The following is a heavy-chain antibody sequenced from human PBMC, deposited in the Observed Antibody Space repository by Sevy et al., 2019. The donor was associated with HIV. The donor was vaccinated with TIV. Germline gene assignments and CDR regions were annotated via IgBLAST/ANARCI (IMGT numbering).Heavy chain of an antibody. CDR1: GFAFRSYS. CDR2: ITTSSSYI. CDR3: AREVEGSTRTAEWYYFDY. Sequence: GGSLRLSCAASGFAFRSYSMNWVRQAPGKGLEWVSSITTSSSYIHYADSVKGRFTISRDNAKNSLYLQMNSLRAEDTAVYYCAREVEGSTRTAEWYYFDYWGQGTLVTVSS. J-gene: IGHJ4*02. V-gene: IGHV3-21*01. D-gene: IGHD3-3*01.